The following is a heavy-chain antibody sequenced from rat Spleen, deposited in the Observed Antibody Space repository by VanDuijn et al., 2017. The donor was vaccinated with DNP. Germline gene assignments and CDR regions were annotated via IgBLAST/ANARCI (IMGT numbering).Heavy chain of an antibody. V-gene: IGHV5-58*01. CDR2: INTDGGST. CDR1: GFTFSNYW. J-gene: IGHJ4*01. CDR3: ARHGEVHLRYAMDA. Sequence: EVQLVETGGGLVQPGRSLKLSCVASGFTFSNYWMFWVRQAPGKGLEWVASINTDGGSTYYGDSVKGRFTISRDNAKSTLYLQMNSPRSEETATYYCARHGEVHLRYAMDAWGQGTSVTVSS. D-gene: IGHD1-5*01.